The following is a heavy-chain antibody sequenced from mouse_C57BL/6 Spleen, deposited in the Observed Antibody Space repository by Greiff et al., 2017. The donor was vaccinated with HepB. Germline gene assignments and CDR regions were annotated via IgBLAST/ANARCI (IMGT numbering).Heavy chain of an antibody. CDR2: IRNKANGYTT. CDR1: GFTFTDYY. CDR3: ARYRDYGSSYGAMDY. D-gene: IGHD1-1*01. J-gene: IGHJ4*01. V-gene: IGHV7-3*01. Sequence: EVQLVESGGGLVQPGGSLSLSCAASGFTFTDYYMSWVRQPPGKALEWLGFIRNKANGYTTEYSASVKGRFTISRDNSQSILYLQMNALRDEDSATDYWARYRDYGSSYGAMDYWGQGTSVTVSS.